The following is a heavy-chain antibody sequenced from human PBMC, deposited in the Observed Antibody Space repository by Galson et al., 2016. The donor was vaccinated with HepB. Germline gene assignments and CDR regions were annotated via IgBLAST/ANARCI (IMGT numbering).Heavy chain of an antibody. CDR1: GFTFSDYY. CDR2: TSSSGYTE. D-gene: IGHD4-23*01. J-gene: IGHJ5*02. CDR3: VRDHSVVPTTAYNWFDP. V-gene: IGHV3-11*04. Sequence: SLRLSCAASGFTFSDYYMTWIRQAPGKGLEWISSTSSSGYTEYYADSVKGRFTISRDNAKNTLYLQMNSLRAEETAVYFCVRDHSVVPTTAYNWFDPWGRGTLVTVSS.